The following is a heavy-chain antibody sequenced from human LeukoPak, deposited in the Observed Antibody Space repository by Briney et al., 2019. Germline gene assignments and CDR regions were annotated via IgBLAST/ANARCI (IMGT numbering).Heavy chain of an antibody. CDR1: GYTFTSYD. CDR3: ARRVAYCGGDCYSNYYYYMDV. D-gene: IGHD2-21*02. J-gene: IGHJ6*03. Sequence: ASVKVSCKASGYTFTSYDINWVRQATGQGLEWMGWMNPNSGNTGYAQKFQGRVTITRNTSISTAYMELSSLRSEDTAVYYCARRVAYCGGDCYSNYYYYMDVWGKGTTVTVSS. V-gene: IGHV1-8*03. CDR2: MNPNSGNT.